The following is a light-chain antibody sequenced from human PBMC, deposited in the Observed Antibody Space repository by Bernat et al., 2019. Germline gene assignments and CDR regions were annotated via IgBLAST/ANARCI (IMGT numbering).Light chain of an antibody. Sequence: QSVLTQPPSVSATPGQRVTISCSGSSSNIGSDTVNWYHQVPGTAPKLLIHSTNRRPSGVPDRFSGSKSGTSASLAISGLQSEDEGDYYCASWDSSLKGYVFGTGTKVTVL. J-gene: IGLJ1*01. CDR3: ASWDSSLKGYV. CDR2: STN. V-gene: IGLV1-44*01. CDR1: SSNIGSDT.